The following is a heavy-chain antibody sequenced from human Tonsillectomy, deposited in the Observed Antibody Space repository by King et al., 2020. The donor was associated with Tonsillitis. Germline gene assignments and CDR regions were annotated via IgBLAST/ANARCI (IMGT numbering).Heavy chain of an antibody. Sequence: VQLVESGGGLVQPGRSLRLSCAASGFTFDDYAMHWVRQAPGKGLEWVSGISWNSGSIGYADSVKGRFTISRDNAKNSLYLQMNSLRAEDTALYYCAKGSKSSGWYYFDYWGEGTLVTVSS. CDR2: ISWNSGSI. J-gene: IGHJ4*02. CDR3: AKGSKSSGWYYFDY. CDR1: GFTFDDYA. D-gene: IGHD6-19*01. V-gene: IGHV3-9*01.